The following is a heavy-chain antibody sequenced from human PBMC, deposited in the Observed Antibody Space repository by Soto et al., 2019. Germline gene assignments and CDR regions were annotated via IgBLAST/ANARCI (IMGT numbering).Heavy chain of an antibody. Sequence: QVQLVESGGGLVKSGGSLRLSCATSGFTFSDHYMSWIRQAPGKGLEFISYISPGGRYTNYGDSVKGRFTISRDNAKNSLFLQVNTLRDEDTADYYGSRGGGGGVFDHWGQGTSFTVSS. CDR1: GFTFSDHY. V-gene: IGHV3-11*05. J-gene: IGHJ4*02. D-gene: IGHD2-21*01. CDR3: SRGGGGGVFDH. CDR2: ISPGGRYT.